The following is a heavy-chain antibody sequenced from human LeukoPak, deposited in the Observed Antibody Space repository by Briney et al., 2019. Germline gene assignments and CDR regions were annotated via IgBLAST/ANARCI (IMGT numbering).Heavy chain of an antibody. V-gene: IGHV4-59*01. CDR1: GGSISSYY. Sequence: SETLSLTCTVSGGSISSYYWSWIRQPPGKGLEWIGYIYYSGGTNYNPSLKSRVTISVDTSKNQFSLKLSSVTAADTAVYYCARGEWDLLFDYWGQGTLVTVSS. D-gene: IGHD1-26*01. CDR2: IYYSGGT. J-gene: IGHJ4*02. CDR3: ARGEWDLLFDY.